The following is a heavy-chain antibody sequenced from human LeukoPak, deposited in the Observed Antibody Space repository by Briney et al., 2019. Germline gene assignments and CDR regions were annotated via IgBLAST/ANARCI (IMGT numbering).Heavy chain of an antibody. CDR2: INPNSGGT. CDR1: GYTFTVYY. D-gene: IGHD4-11*01. J-gene: IGHJ6*02. CDR3: ARDLHPSYYYYGMDV. V-gene: IGHV1-2*06. Sequence: ASVKVSCKASGYTFTVYYMHWVRQAPGQGLEWMGRINPNSGGTNYAQKFQGRVTMTRDTSISTAYMELSRLRSDDTAVYYCARDLHPSYYYYGMDVWGQGTTVTVSS.